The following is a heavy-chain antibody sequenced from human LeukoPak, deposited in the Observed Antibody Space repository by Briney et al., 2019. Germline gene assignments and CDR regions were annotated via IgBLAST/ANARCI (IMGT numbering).Heavy chain of an antibody. CDR2: NSGSGGST. D-gene: IGHD3-22*01. J-gene: IGHJ4*02. V-gene: IGHV3-23*01. Sequence: GGSLRLSCVASGFTFRSYGMSWVRQAPGKGLEWVSSNSGSGGSTYYADCVKGRFTISRDNSKNTLYLQMNSLRAEDTAVYYCAKEANTYYYDSSGYENWGQGTLVTVSS. CDR3: AKEANTYYYDSSGYEN. CDR1: GFTFRSYG.